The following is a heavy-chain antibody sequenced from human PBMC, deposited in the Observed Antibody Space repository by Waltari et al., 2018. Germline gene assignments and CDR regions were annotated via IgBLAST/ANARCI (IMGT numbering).Heavy chain of an antibody. CDR3: ASSGDYVAHFDY. CDR2: ISWDGGST. J-gene: IGHJ4*02. D-gene: IGHD4-17*01. Sequence: EVQLVESGGVVVQPGGSLRLSCAASGFTFDDYAMHWVRQAPGKGLEWVLIISWDGGSTYYADSVKGRFTISRDNSKNSLYLQMNTLRAEDTALYYCASSGDYVAHFDYWGQGTLVTVSS. V-gene: IGHV3-43D*04. CDR1: GFTFDDYA.